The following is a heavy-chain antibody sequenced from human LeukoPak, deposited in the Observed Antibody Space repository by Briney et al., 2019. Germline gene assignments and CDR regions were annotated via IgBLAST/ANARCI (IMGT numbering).Heavy chain of an antibody. CDR3: ARDRRYSGYDLDY. D-gene: IGHD5-12*01. CDR2: IYHSGST. V-gene: IGHV4-38-2*02. Sequence: SETLSLTCTVSGYSISSGYYWGWIGQPPGKGLEWIGSIYHSGSTYYNPSLKSRVTISVDTSKNQFSLKLSSVTAADTAVYYCARDRRYSGYDLDYWGQGTLVTVSS. J-gene: IGHJ4*02. CDR1: GYSISSGYY.